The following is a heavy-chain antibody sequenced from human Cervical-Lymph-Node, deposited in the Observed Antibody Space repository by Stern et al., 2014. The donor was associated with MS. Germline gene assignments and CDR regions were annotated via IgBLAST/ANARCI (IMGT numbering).Heavy chain of an antibody. CDR3: ARVAYCGGDCSAFDS. Sequence: VHLVESGPGLVKPSQTLSLICAVSGGSMASSTGGYFWSWIRQPPGKGLEWIGFIYYSGSTYYNPSLKRRTTISVDTSKNQVSLRLTSMTAADTAVYYCARVAYCGGDCSAFDSWGQGTLVTVSS. J-gene: IGHJ4*02. CDR2: IYYSGST. V-gene: IGHV4-31*11. D-gene: IGHD2-21*02. CDR1: GGSMASSTGGYF.